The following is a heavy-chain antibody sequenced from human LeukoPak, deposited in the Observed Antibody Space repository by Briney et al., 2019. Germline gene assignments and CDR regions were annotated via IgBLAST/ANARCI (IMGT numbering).Heavy chain of an antibody. D-gene: IGHD2-15*01. CDR2: IYYSGST. CDR1: GGSISSSSYY. V-gene: IGHV4-39*01. J-gene: IGHJ4*02. Sequence: SETLSLTCTVSGGSISSSSYYWGWIRQPPGKGLEWLGSIYYSGSTYYNPSLKSRVTISVDTSKNQFSLKLSSVTAADTAVYYCARLGVAAGLDYWGQGTLVTVSS. CDR3: ARLGVAAGLDY.